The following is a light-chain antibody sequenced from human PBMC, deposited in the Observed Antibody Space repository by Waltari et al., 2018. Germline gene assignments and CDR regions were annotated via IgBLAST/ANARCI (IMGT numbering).Light chain of an antibody. V-gene: IGKV1-17*01. CDR2: EAS. Sequence: DIQMTQSPSSLSALVGDRVTITCRASQDITDDLAWYQQKPGETPKLLIYEASSLQSGIPSRFRGSGSGTEFTLIISSLQLEDFATYYCQHYNSFPLTFGGGTKVEIK. CDR3: QHYNSFPLT. CDR1: QDITDD. J-gene: IGKJ4*01.